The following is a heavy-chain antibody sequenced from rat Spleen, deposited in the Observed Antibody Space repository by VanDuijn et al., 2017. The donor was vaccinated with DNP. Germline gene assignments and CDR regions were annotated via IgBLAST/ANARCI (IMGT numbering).Heavy chain of an antibody. CDR1: GFSLTSYG. D-gene: IGHD1-11*01. Sequence: QVQLKESGPGLVQPSQTLSLTCTVSGFSLTSYGVSWVRQPPGKGLEWIAAISNGGSTYYNSAHKSRLSISRDTSKNQVFLKMNSLQTEDTAFYFCTREGTALFAYWGQGTLVTVSS. CDR3: TREGTALFAY. V-gene: IGHV2S12*01. J-gene: IGHJ3*01. CDR2: ISNGGST.